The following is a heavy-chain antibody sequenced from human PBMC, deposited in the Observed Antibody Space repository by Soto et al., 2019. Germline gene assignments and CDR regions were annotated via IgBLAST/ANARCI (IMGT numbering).Heavy chain of an antibody. V-gene: IGHV3-23*01. Sequence: GGSLRLSCAASGFTFSNYGMSWVRQAPGKGLEWVSFISGGGASTYYADSVKGRFTISRDNSKNTLYLQLNRLRAEDTAVHYCTKDCSGGNCYRDHDYWGQGTLVTVSS. CDR1: GFTFSNYG. CDR2: ISGGGAST. J-gene: IGHJ4*02. CDR3: TKDCSGGNCYRDHDY. D-gene: IGHD2-15*01.